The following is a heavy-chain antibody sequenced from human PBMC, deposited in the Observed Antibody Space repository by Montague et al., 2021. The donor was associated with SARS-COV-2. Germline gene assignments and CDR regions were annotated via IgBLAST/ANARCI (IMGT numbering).Heavy chain of an antibody. J-gene: IGHJ4*02. D-gene: IGHD2-2*03. Sequence: SLRPSCAASGFDFSSYPMHWVRQAPGKGLEWVAVISYDGSNQYYVDSVKGRFTISRDNSKNTVFLQMNSLRADDTAVYYCVGALDIVVVAATMGFEHGAQGTLVTVSA. V-gene: IGHV3-30-3*01. CDR2: ISYDGSNQ. CDR1: GFDFSSYP. CDR3: VGALDIVVVAATMGFEH.